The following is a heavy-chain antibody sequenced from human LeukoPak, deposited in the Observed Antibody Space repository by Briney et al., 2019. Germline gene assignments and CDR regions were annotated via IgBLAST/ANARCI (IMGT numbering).Heavy chain of an antibody. CDR2: ISGSGSDT. CDR3: AKCSATCYANAFDI. V-gene: IGHV3-23*01. J-gene: IGHJ3*02. D-gene: IGHD2-2*01. Sequence: GGSLRLSCAASGFTLSSYAMSWVRQAPGKGLEWVSAISGSGSDTEYADSVKGRFTISRDNSKSTLYLQVSSLRVEDTAVYYCAKCSATCYANAFDIWGQGTMVTVSS. CDR1: GFTLSSYA.